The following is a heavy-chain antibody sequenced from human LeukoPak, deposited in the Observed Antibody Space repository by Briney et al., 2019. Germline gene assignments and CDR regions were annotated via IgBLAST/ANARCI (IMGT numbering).Heavy chain of an antibody. D-gene: IGHD1-26*01. CDR1: GGTFSSYA. J-gene: IGHJ4*02. V-gene: IGHV1-69*13. CDR2: IIPIFGTA. CDR3: ARVSGDGTPVPATAGPHDY. Sequence: ASVKVSCKASGGTFSSYAISWVRQAPGQGLEWMGGIIPIFGTANYAQKFQGRVTITADESTSTAYMELSSLRSEDTAVYYCARVSGDGTPVPATAGPHDYWGQGTLVTVSS.